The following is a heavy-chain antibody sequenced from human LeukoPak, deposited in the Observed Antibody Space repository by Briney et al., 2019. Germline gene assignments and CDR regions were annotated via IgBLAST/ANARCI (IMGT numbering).Heavy chain of an antibody. CDR1: GFTFSNYP. CDR3: VREDYYDGSGFPCYYDY. CDR2: ISSSSGYI. V-gene: IGHV3-21*01. Sequence: GGSLRLSCAASGFTFSNYPMNWVRQAPGKGLEWVSSISSSSGYIHYADSVKGRFTISRDHAKNSLYLQMNSLRAEDTAVYYCVREDYYDGSGFPCYYDYWGQGTLVTVSS. J-gene: IGHJ4*02. D-gene: IGHD3-22*01.